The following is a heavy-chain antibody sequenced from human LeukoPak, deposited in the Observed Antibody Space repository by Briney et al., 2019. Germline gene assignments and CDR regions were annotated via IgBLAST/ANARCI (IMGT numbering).Heavy chain of an antibody. CDR2: VFYSGGA. V-gene: IGHV4-39*01. Sequence: SETLSLTCTVSGGSTSSRNYYWGWIRQPPGRGLEWIGNVFYSGGAYYNLSLKSRVTISVDTSKNQFSLKLSSVTAADTAVYYCARLAEYYYDSSEGGYYFDYWGQGTLVTVSS. CDR1: GGSTSSRNYY. J-gene: IGHJ4*02. CDR3: ARLAEYYYDSSEGGYYFDY. D-gene: IGHD3-22*01.